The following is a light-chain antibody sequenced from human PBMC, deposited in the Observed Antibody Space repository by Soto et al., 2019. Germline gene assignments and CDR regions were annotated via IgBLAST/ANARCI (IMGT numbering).Light chain of an antibody. CDR3: SSYTSSIPRV. Sequence: QSALTQPASVSGSPGQSITISCTGTSSDVGGYNYVSWYQQHPGKAPKLMIYDVSNRPSGVSNRFSGSKSGNTASPTISGLQAEDEADYYCSSYTSSIPRVFGTGTKLTVL. J-gene: IGLJ1*01. CDR2: DVS. CDR1: SSDVGGYNY. V-gene: IGLV2-14*01.